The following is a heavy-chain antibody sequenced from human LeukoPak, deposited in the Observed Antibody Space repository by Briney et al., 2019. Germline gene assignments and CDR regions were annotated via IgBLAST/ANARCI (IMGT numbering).Heavy chain of an antibody. CDR2: ISAYNGNT. V-gene: IGHV1-18*01. D-gene: IGHD3-22*01. CDR3: AREWNYYDSSGPDASDI. Sequence: ASVKVSCKASGYTFTSYGISWVRQAPGQGLEWMGWISAYNGNTNYAQKLQGRVTMTTDTSTSTAYMELRSLRSDDTAVYYCAREWNYYDSSGPDASDIWGQGTMVTVSS. CDR1: GYTFTSYG. J-gene: IGHJ3*02.